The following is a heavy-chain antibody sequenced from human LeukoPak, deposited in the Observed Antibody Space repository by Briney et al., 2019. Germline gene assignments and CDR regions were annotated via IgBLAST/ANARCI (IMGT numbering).Heavy chain of an antibody. J-gene: IGHJ6*03. CDR3: ASLGFPGYYYYYMDV. CDR1: GGSFSGYY. Sequence: KPSETLSLTCAVYGGSFSGYYWSWIRQPPGKGLEWIGEINHSGSTNYNPSLKSRVTISVDTSKNQFSLKLSSVTAADTAVYYCASLGFPGYYYYYMDVWGKGTTVTVSS. CDR2: INHSGST. V-gene: IGHV4-34*01.